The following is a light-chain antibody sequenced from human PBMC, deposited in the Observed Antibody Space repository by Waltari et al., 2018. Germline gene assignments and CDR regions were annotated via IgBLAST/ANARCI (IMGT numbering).Light chain of an antibody. CDR1: RSDVGVYGF. J-gene: IGLJ3*02. CDR2: YVT. Sequence: QSALTQPRSVSGSSGQSVTISCSGSRSDVGVYGFISWYQHHPDKSPKLIIYYVTKPPSGVPDRFSGSQSGNPASLTISGLQADDEADYYCSSYTPTSFWVFGGGTKLTVL. CDR3: SSYTPTSFWV. V-gene: IGLV2-11*01.